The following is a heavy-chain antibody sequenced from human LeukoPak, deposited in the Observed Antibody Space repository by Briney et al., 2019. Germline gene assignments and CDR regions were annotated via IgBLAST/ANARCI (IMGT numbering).Heavy chain of an antibody. V-gene: IGHV3-74*01. CDR1: GFTFSSYW. D-gene: IGHD1-1*01. CDR3: ARGTDP. Sequence: PGGSLRLSCAASGFTFSSYWMHWVRQAPGKARVWVSCLISDGSSTSYADSVKRRFTISRDNAKNTLYLQMNSLRAEDTAVYYCARGTDPWGQGTLVTVSS. CDR2: LISDGSST. J-gene: IGHJ5*02.